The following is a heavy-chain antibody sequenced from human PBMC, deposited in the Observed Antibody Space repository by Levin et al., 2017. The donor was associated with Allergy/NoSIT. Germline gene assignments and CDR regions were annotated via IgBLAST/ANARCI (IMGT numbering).Heavy chain of an antibody. CDR1: GFSFDNYA. V-gene: IGHV3-9*01. CDR2: ISWASGSI. J-gene: IGHJ6*02. Sequence: SLKISCVASGFSFDNYAMHWVRQAPGKGLEWVSGISWASGSIGYADSVQGRFTISRDNAKNSLYLQMNSLRPEDTAFYYCARVGARRDYYYGLDVWGQGTTVTVSS. CDR3: ARVGARRDYYYGLDV. D-gene: IGHD6-6*01.